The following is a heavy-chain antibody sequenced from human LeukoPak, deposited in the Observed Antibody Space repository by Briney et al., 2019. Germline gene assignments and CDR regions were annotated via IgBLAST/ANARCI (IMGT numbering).Heavy chain of an antibody. V-gene: IGHV3-23*01. D-gene: IGHD3-22*01. CDR3: AKASGYDSSGYEVDY. CDR1: GFTFSSYS. Sequence: GGSLRLSCAASGFTFSSYSMNWVRQAPGKGLEWVSAISGSGGSTYYADSVKGRFTISRDNSKNTLYLQMNSLRAEDTAVYYCAKASGYDSSGYEVDYWGQGTLVTVSS. CDR2: ISGSGGST. J-gene: IGHJ4*02.